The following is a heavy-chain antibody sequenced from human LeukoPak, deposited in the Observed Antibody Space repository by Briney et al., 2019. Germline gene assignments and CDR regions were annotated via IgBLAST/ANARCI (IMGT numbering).Heavy chain of an antibody. Sequence: GGSLRLSCAASGFTFSSYEMNWVRQAPGEGLEWVSYISSSGSTIYYADSVKGRFTISRDNSKNTLYLQMNSLRAEDTAVYYCASGATMIVVATPFGYWGQGTLVTVSS. CDR1: GFTFSSYE. V-gene: IGHV3-48*03. J-gene: IGHJ4*02. D-gene: IGHD3-22*01. CDR2: ISSSGSTI. CDR3: ASGATMIVVATPFGY.